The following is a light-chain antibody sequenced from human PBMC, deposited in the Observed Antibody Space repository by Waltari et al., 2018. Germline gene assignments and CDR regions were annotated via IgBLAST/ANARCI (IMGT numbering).Light chain of an antibody. CDR1: SSDIGGYNY. CDR3: SSYIDSSTLER. Sequence: QSALTQPASVSGSPGQSITISCTGTSSDIGGYNYVSWYQQVPGKAPKLIIYEVSNRPSGGSSRFSGSKSGNTASLTFSGLQAEDEANYYCSSYIDSSTLERVGGGTSLTVL. J-gene: IGLJ2*01. CDR2: EVS. V-gene: IGLV2-14*01.